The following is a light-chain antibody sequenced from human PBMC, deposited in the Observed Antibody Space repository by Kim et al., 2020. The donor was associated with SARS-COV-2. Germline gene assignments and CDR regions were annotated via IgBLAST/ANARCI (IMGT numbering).Light chain of an antibody. CDR1: ISDVGDYSF. CDR2: DVT. CDR3: SSNTGSSSL. Sequence: QSALTQPASVSGSPGQSITISCSGSISDVGDYSFVSWYRQYPGKAPQLLIYDVTKRPSGVSNRFSGSKSANAASLTISGLKANDEADYYCSSNTGSSSLFGGGTEVTFL. V-gene: IGLV2-14*03. J-gene: IGLJ6*01.